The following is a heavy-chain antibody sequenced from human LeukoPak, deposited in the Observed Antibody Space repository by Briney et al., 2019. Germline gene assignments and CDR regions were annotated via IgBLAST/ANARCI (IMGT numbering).Heavy chain of an antibody. D-gene: IGHD6-19*01. Sequence: LTGGSLRLSCTASGFAFGDYGMSWVRQAPGKGLEWVGSIRIKASGGTTEYAASAKGRFTISRDDSKSIAYLQMNSLKTEDTAVYYCVTGGWYCGHWGQGTLVTVSS. CDR1: GFAFGDYG. J-gene: IGHJ4*02. CDR2: IRIKASGGTT. V-gene: IGHV3-49*04. CDR3: VTGGWYCGH.